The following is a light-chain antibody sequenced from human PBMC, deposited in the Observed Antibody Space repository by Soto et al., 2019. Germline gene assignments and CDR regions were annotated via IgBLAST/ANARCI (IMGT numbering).Light chain of an antibody. CDR1: QSVLYSSNNKNY. Sequence: DIVMTQSPDSLAVSLGERATINCKSSQSVLYSSNNKNYLAWYQQKPGQPPKLLIYLASTRESVVPDRFSGSGCPTEFIFTISSLQAEDVAVYSCQQYYSTSYTFGQGTKLEIK. CDR2: LAS. V-gene: IGKV4-1*01. J-gene: IGKJ2*01. CDR3: QQYYSTSYT.